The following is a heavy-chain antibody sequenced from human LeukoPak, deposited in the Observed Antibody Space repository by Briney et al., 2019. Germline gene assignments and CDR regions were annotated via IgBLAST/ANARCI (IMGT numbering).Heavy chain of an antibody. D-gene: IGHD3-9*01. J-gene: IGHJ5*02. CDR1: GDSISSGGYY. CDR3: ARGPDYDTSFDP. CDR2: IYYSGST. Sequence: PSQTLSLTCTVSGDSISSGGYYWSWIRQHPGKGLEWIGYIYYSGSTYYNPSLKSRVTISVDTSKNQFSLKLSSVTAADTAVYYCARGPDYDTSFDPWGQGTLVTVSS. V-gene: IGHV4-31*03.